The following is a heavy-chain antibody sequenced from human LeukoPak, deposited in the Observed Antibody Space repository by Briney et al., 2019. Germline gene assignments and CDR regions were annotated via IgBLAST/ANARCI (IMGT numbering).Heavy chain of an antibody. V-gene: IGHV4-4*07. CDR1: GGSISSYY. D-gene: IGHD3-22*01. CDR2: IYTSGST. J-gene: IGHJ3*02. CDR3: ARLGLQRRKYYYDSSGYPRRADSYAFDI. Sequence: SETLSLTCTVSGGSISSYYWSWIRQPAGKGLEWIGRIYTSGSTNYNPSLKSRVTMSVDTSKNQFSLKLSSVTAADTAVYYCARLGLQRRKYYYDSSGYPRRADSYAFDIWGQGTMVTVSS.